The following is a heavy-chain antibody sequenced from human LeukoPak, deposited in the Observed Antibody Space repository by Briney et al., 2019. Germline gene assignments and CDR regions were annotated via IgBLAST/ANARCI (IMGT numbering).Heavy chain of an antibody. Sequence: SETLSLTCTVSGDSISSGDYYWSWIRQPPGKGLEWIRRISSSGSTNYNPSIKSRVTISVDTSKNQFSLKLSSVTAADTAVYFCARGPYSYDSSGAFDIWGQGTMVTVSS. V-gene: IGHV4-61*02. J-gene: IGHJ3*02. D-gene: IGHD3-22*01. CDR2: ISSSGST. CDR3: ARGPYSYDSSGAFDI. CDR1: GDSISSGDYY.